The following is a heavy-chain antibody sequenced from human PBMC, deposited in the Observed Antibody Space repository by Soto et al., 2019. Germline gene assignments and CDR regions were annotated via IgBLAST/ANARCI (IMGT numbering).Heavy chain of an antibody. CDR3: ARSKSGGYSSSWYTLDLDAFDI. D-gene: IGHD6-13*01. Sequence: ASVKVSCKASGYTFTSYGISWVRQAPGQGLEWMGWISAYNGNTNYAQKLQGRVTMTTDTSTSTAYMELRSLRSDDTAVYYCARSKSGGYSSSWYTLDLDAFDIWRHGTMVTVSS. J-gene: IGHJ3*02. CDR2: ISAYNGNT. CDR1: GYTFTSYG. V-gene: IGHV1-18*04.